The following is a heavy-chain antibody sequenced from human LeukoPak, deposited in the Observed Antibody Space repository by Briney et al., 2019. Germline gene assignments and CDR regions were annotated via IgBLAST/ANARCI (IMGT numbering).Heavy chain of an antibody. CDR3: ARVSVADNYYYYYGMDV. J-gene: IGHJ6*02. CDR1: GYSFTSYW. CDR2: IYPGDSDT. D-gene: IGHD6-19*01. Sequence: GESLKISFKGSGYSFTSYWIGWVRQMPGKGLEWMGIIYPGDSDTRYSPSFQGQVTISADKSISTAYLQWSSLKASDTAMYYCARVSVADNYYYYYGMDVWGQGTTVTVSS. V-gene: IGHV5-51*01.